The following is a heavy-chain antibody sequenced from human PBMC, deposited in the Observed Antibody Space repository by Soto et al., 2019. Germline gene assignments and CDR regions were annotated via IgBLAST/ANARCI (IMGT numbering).Heavy chain of an antibody. V-gene: IGHV3-23*01. Sequence: EVQLLESGGGLVQPGGSLRLSCAASGFTFSSYAMSWVRQAPGKVLEWVSAISGSGGSTYYADSGKGRFTISRDNSKNTLYLQMNSLRAEDTAVYYCAKSPYYYYYGMDVWGQGTTVTVSS. CDR3: AKSPYYYYYGMDV. J-gene: IGHJ6*02. CDR2: ISGSGGST. CDR1: GFTFSSYA.